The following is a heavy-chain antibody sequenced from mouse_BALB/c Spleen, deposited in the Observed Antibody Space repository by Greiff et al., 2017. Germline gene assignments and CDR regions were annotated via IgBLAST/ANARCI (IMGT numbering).Heavy chain of an antibody. CDR3: ARALYYYGSRWAMDY. CDR2: IRNKANGYTT. J-gene: IGHJ4*01. D-gene: IGHD1-1*01. Sequence: EVQGVESGGGLVQPGGSLRLSCATSGFTFTDYYMSWVRKPPGKALEWLGFIRNKANGYTTEYSASVKGRFTISRDNSQSILYLQMNTLRAEDSATYYCARALYYYGSRWAMDYWGQGTSVTVSS. V-gene: IGHV7-3*02. CDR1: GFTFTDYY.